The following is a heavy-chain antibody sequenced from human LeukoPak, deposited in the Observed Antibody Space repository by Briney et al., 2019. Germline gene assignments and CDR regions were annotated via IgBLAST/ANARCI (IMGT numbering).Heavy chain of an antibody. CDR2: MNPKSGNT. Sequence: ASVKVSCKASGGTFSSYAISWVRQAPGQGLEWMGWMNPKSGNTGYAQKFQGRVTMTMSTSVRTAYMELSSLRSEDTAVYYCARGSTVDTVATPLKYWGQGTLVTVSS. CDR3: ARGSTVDTVATPLKY. D-gene: IGHD5-12*01. V-gene: IGHV1-8*02. CDR1: GGTFSSYA. J-gene: IGHJ4*02.